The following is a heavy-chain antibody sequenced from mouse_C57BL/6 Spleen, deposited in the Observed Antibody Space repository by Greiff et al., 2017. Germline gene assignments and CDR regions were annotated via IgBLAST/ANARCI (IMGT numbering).Heavy chain of an antibody. V-gene: IGHV1-55*01. CDR2: IYPGSGST. CDR1: GYTFTSYW. D-gene: IGHD2-3*01. CDR3: AGKGSGYLRGFAY. Sequence: VQLQQPGAELVKPGASVKMSCKASGYTFTSYWITWVKQRPGQGLEWIGDIYPGSGSTNYNEKFKSKDTLTVDTSSSTAYMQLSSLTSEDSAVYYFAGKGSGYLRGFAYWGQGTLVTVSA. J-gene: IGHJ3*01.